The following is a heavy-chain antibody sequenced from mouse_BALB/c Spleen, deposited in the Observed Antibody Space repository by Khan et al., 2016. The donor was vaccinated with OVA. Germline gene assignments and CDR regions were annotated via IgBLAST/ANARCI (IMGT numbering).Heavy chain of an antibody. CDR2: IAPGSATT. J-gene: IGHJ2*01. CDR3: AKSIGGKVPLDC. CDR1: GYTFTSYW. Sequence: DLIKPGASVKLSCKASGYTFTSYWINWIKQRPGQGLEWIGRIAPGSATTYYNEMFKGKATLTVDTSSSTAYIQLSSLSSEDSAVYFCAKSIGGKVPLDCWDQGTTLTVSS. V-gene: IGHV1S41*01. D-gene: IGHD2-14*01.